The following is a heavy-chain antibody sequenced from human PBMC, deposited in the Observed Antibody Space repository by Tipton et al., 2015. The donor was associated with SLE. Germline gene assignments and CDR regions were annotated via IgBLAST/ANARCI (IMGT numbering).Heavy chain of an antibody. D-gene: IGHD2-15*01. CDR1: GFTFSSYS. CDR2: ISSSSSYI. V-gene: IGHV3-21*01. Sequence: SLRLSCAASGFTFSSYSMNWVRQAPGKGLEWVSSISSSSSYIYYADSVKGRFTISRDNAKNSLYLQMNSLRAEDTAVYYCARDHSGGSSRGAFDIWGQETMVTVSS. J-gene: IGHJ3*02. CDR3: ARDHSGGSSRGAFDI.